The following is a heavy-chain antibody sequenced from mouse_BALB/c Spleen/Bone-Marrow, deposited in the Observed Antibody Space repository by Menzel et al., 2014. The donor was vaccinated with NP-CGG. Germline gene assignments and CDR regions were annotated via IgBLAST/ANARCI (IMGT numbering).Heavy chain of an antibody. J-gene: IGHJ4*01. V-gene: IGHV5-17*02. CDR2: ISNGSSTI. Sequence: EVMLVESGGGLVQPGGSRKLSCAASGFTFSSFGMHWVRQAPEKGLEWVAYISNGSSTIYYADTVKGRFTISRDNPKNTLFLQMTSLRSEDTAMYYCARKGAMITHYYAMDYWGQGTSVTASS. CDR1: GFTFSSFG. D-gene: IGHD2-4*01. CDR3: ARKGAMITHYYAMDY.